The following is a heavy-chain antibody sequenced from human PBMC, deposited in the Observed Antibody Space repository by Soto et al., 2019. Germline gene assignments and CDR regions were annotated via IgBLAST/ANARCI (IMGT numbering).Heavy chain of an antibody. CDR3: ARDLRGSPDF. J-gene: IGHJ4*02. CDR1: GFTFSSYW. Sequence: GGSLRLSCTASGFTFSSYWMNWVRQAPGKGLDWVSLINPDGGTTTYAESVKGRFTIFRDNAKNTVYLQMTSLRVEDTAVYYCARDLRGSPDFWGQGTLVTVSS. V-gene: IGHV3-74*03. CDR2: INPDGGTT. D-gene: IGHD1-26*01.